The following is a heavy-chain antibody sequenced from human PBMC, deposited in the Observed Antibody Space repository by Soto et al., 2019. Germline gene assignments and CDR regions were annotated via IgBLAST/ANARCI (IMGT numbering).Heavy chain of an antibody. CDR1: GGSFSGYY. Sequence: SETLSLTCAVYGGSFSGYYWSWIRQPPGKGLEWIGEINHSGSTNYNPSLKSRVTISVDTSKNQFSLKLSSVTAADTAVYYCARGRAYYDSSGYPPKKYYFDYWGQGTMVTVSS. D-gene: IGHD3-22*01. CDR3: ARGRAYYDSSGYPPKKYYFDY. V-gene: IGHV4-34*01. CDR2: INHSGST. J-gene: IGHJ4*03.